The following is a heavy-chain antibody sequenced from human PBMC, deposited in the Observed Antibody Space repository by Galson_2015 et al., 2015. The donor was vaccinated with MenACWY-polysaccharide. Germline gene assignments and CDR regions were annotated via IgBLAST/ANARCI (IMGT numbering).Heavy chain of an antibody. J-gene: IGHJ4*02. CDR1: GFTFSSYR. CDR2: ISSGGTI. CDR3: VRSAFFDF. V-gene: IGHV3-48*01. Sequence: SLRLSCAASGFTFSSYRINWVRQAPGKGLEWVSYISSGGTIYYADSVKGRFTISRDNVENSLYLQMNSLRAEDTALYYCVRSAFFDFWGQGNLVTVSS.